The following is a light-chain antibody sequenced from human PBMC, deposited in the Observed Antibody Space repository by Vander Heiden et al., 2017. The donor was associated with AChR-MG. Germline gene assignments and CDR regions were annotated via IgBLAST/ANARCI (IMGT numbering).Light chain of an antibody. CDR1: QSLSSY. Sequence: DIQMTQTPSSLSASVADSVTITFRASQSLSSYLNWYQERPWKAPKLLILAASSLQSGVPSRFSGSGSGRDFTLTISSLQPEDFATYYCQQSDSTPSTFGGGTKVEIK. V-gene: IGKV1-39*01. CDR2: AAS. CDR3: QQSDSTPST. J-gene: IGKJ4*01.